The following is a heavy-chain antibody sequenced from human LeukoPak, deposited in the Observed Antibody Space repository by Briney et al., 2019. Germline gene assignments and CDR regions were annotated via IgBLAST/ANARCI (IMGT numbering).Heavy chain of an antibody. Sequence: PGGSLRLSCSASGFTFSSYAMHWVRQAPGKGLEYVSAISSNGGSTYYADSVKGRFTISRDNSKNTLYLQISSLRAEDTAVYYCVKYLDSSGWYQGPEFDYWGQGTLVTVSS. J-gene: IGHJ4*02. V-gene: IGHV3-64D*06. D-gene: IGHD6-19*01. CDR2: ISSNGGST. CDR3: VKYLDSSGWYQGPEFDY. CDR1: GFTFSSYA.